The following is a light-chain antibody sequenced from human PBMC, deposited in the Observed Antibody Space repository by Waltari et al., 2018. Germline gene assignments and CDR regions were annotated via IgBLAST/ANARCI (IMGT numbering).Light chain of an antibody. J-gene: IGLJ2*01. CDR1: LLEKQT. V-gene: IGLV3-25*03. CDR3: QSADSSGPSVV. CDR2: KDN. Sequence: SYELTQPSSMSVSPGQTARINCPENLLEKQTSYWYQQNPGPAPIMGIFKDNERPSGIPERLSGSSSGTTVTLTISGAQAEDEADYYCQSADSSGPSVVFGGGTKLT.